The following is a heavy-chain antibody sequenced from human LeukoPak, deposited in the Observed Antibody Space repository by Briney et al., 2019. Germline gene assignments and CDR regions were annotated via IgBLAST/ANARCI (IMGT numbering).Heavy chain of an antibody. CDR3: ARAYSSSYYYYGMDV. Sequence: GASVKVSCKASGYTFTSYDINWVRQATGQGLEWMGWMNPNSGNTGYAQKLQGRVTMTRNTSISTAYMELSSLRSEDTAVYYCARAYSSSYYYYGMDVWGQGTTVTVSS. V-gene: IGHV1-8*01. J-gene: IGHJ6*02. CDR2: MNPNSGNT. D-gene: IGHD6-6*01. CDR1: GYTFTSYD.